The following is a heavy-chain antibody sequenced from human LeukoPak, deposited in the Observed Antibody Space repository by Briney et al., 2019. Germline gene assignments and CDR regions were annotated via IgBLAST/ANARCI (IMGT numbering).Heavy chain of an antibody. V-gene: IGHV1-8*01. D-gene: IGHD6-19*01. CDR1: GYTFTTYD. CDR3: VRVTSGRMDFDY. J-gene: IGHJ4*02. Sequence: ASVKVSCKASGYTFTTYDINWVRQVPGQGLEWVGWTNPHSGQTGYVLKFQGRVTMTRDTSISTAYMELSSLTSEDTAVYYCVRVTSGRMDFDYWGQGTLVTVSS. CDR2: TNPHSGQT.